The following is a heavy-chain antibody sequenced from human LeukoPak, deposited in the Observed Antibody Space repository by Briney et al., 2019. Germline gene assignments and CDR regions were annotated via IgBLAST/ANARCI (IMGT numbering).Heavy chain of an antibody. CDR2: IYYSGST. V-gene: IGHV4-59*01. D-gene: IGHD3-10*01. CDR3: ARGGAMVRGVPDWYFDL. Sequence: SETLSLTCTVSGGSISSYYWSWIRQPPGKGLEWIGYIYYSGSTNYNPSLKSRVTISVDTSKNQFSLKLSSVTAADTAVYYCARGGAMVRGVPDWYFDLWGRGILVTVSS. J-gene: IGHJ2*01. CDR1: GGSISSYY.